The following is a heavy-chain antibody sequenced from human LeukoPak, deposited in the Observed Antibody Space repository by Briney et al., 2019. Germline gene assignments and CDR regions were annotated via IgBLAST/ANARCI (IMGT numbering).Heavy chain of an antibody. CDR3: ARVSGNFNEYFQF. D-gene: IGHD2/OR15-2a*01. CDR1: GYTFTDYY. Sequence: ASVKVSCKAFGYTFTDYYIHWVRQAPGQGLEWLGMISPTSDTTSYLQKFQGRVTMTRDTSTSTVHMELSSLGPEDTAVYYCARVSGNFNEYFQFWGQGTLVTVSS. CDR2: ISPTSDTT. J-gene: IGHJ1*01. V-gene: IGHV1-46*01.